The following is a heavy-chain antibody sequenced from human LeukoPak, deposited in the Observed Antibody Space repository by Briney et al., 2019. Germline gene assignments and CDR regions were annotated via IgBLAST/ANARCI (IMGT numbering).Heavy chain of an antibody. CDR2: INPNRGST. CDR3: ARDNSVLDEAWWFNP. J-gene: IGHJ5*02. CDR1: GYTFTSYY. V-gene: IGHV1-46*01. D-gene: IGHD4/OR15-4a*01. Sequence: GASVKVSCKASGYTFTSYYMYWVRQAPGQGLEWMGIINPNRGSTSYAQKFQGRVTMTRDMSTSTDYLELSSLRSEDTAVYYCARDNSVLDEAWWFNPWGQGTLVTVSS.